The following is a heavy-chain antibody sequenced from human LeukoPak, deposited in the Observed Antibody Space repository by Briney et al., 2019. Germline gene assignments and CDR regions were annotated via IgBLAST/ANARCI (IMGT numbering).Heavy chain of an antibody. CDR1: GYSFTGYY. V-gene: IGHV1-8*02. CDR3: ARVPMVRGVI. Sequence: ASVKVSCKASGYSFTGYYMHWVRQATGQGLEWMGWMNPNSGNTGYAQKFQGRVTMTRNTSISTAYMELSSLRSEDTAVYYCARVPMVRGVIWGQGTLVTVSS. CDR2: MNPNSGNT. J-gene: IGHJ4*01. D-gene: IGHD3-10*01.